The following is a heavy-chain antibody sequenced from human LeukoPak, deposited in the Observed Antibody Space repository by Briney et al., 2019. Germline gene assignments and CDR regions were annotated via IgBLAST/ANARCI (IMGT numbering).Heavy chain of an antibody. D-gene: IGHD5-18*01. V-gene: IGHV4-39*07. Sequence: SETLSLTCTVSGGSISSSSYYWGWIRQPPGKGLEWIGSIYYSGSTYYNPSLKSRVTISVDTSKNQFSLKLSSVTAADTAVYYCARAYRTAMVTSRGYFDYWGQGTLVTVSS. CDR2: IYYSGST. CDR1: GGSISSSSYY. CDR3: ARAYRTAMVTSRGYFDY. J-gene: IGHJ4*02.